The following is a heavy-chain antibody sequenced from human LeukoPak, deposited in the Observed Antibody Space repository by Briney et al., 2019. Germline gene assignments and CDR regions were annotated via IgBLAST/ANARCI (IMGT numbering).Heavy chain of an antibody. CDR2: ISYDGSNK. CDR3: ANQDSTEYSYYFDF. D-gene: IGHD2/OR15-2a*01. V-gene: IGHV3-30*04. J-gene: IGHJ4*02. CDR1: GFTFSSYA. Sequence: GRSLRLSCAASGFTFSSYAMHWVRQAPGKGLEWVAVISYDGSNKYYADSVKGRFTISRDNSKNTLYLQMNSLRAEDTAVYYCANQDSTEYSYYFDFWGQGTLVTVSS.